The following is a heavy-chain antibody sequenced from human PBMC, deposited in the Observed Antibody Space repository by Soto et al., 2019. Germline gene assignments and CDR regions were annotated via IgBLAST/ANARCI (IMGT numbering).Heavy chain of an antibody. V-gene: IGHV1-69*02. CDR1: GDTFDFYS. CDR2: VNPIVSMS. D-gene: IGHD3-10*01. Sequence: QVQLVQSGAEVKRPGSSVKDSCKASGDTFDFYSINWVRQAPGLGLEWMGRVNPIVSMSNYSQKFQGRVTMTADKSTRTAYMELSSLRSEDTAIYYCASSYGSGYRDFDYWGQGALVTVSS. J-gene: IGHJ4*02. CDR3: ASSYGSGYRDFDY.